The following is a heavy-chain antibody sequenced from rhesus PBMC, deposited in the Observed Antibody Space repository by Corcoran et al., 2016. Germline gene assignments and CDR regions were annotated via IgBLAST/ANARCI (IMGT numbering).Heavy chain of an antibody. J-gene: IGHJ5-2*02. CDR1: GGSISDYYY. Sequence: QVQLQESGPGLVKPSETLSLTCAVYGGSISDYYYWSWIRQPPGKGLEWIGQIYGGRGSTHYNHSLKSRVTVSKDTSKTQFSLKLSSVTAADTAVYYCARDGTVATTDSLDVWGRGVLVTVSS. CDR3: ARDGTVATTDSLDV. V-gene: IGHV4S7*01. CDR2: IYGGRGST. D-gene: IGHD4-29*01.